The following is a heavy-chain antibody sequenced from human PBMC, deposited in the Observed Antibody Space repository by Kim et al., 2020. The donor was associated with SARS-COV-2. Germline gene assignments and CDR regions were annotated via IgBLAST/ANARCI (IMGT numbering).Heavy chain of an antibody. CDR2: SSI. Sequence: SSIYDADSVKGRCNISRDNAKNSLYLQMSSLRDEDTAVYYCARSMSGFDPWGQGTLVTVSS. D-gene: IGHD3-3*01. CDR3: ARSMSGFDP. V-gene: IGHV3-48*02. J-gene: IGHJ5*02.